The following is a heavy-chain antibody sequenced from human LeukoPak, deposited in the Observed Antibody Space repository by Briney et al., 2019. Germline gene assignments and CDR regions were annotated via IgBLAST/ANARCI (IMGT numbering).Heavy chain of an antibody. D-gene: IGHD3-10*01. CDR3: ASSSLVRGVITAFDY. CDR2: VNVYNGDT. V-gene: IGHV1-18*01. J-gene: IGHJ4*02. Sequence: GASVKVSCKASGYTFSSYGFSWVRQAPGQGLEWMGWVNVYNGDTNYAQKLQGRVTMTTDTSTSTAYMELRSLRSDDTAVYYCASSSLVRGVITAFDYWGQGTLVTVSS. CDR1: GYTFSSYG.